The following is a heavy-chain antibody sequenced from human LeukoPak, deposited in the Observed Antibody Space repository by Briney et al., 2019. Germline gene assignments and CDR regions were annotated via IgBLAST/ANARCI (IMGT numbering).Heavy chain of an antibody. J-gene: IGHJ6*04. CDR3: AELGITMIGGV. CDR1: GFTFSDSY. CDR2: ISGSGHDI. D-gene: IGHD3-10*02. Sequence: GGSLRLSCAASGFTFSDSYMTWVRQAPGKGVEWVAYISGSGHDINYSVSVKGRFTISRDNAKNSLYLQMSSLRVEDTAVYYCAELGITMIGGVWGKGTTVTISS. V-gene: IGHV3-11*04.